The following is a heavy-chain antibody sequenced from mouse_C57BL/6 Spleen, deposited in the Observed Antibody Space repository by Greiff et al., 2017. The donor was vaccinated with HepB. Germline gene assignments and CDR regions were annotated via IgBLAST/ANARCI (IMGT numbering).Heavy chain of an antibody. V-gene: IGHV5-17*01. J-gene: IGHJ2*01. CDR1: GFTFSDYG. CDR3: ARRGDYDEGYFDY. CDR2: ISSVSSTI. D-gene: IGHD2-4*01. Sequence: EVKLVESGGGLVKPGGSLKLSCAASGFTFSDYGMHWARQAPEKGLEWVAYISSVSSTIYYADTVKGRFTISRDNAKNTLFLQMTSLRSEDTDMYYCARRGDYDEGYFDYWGQGTTLTVSS.